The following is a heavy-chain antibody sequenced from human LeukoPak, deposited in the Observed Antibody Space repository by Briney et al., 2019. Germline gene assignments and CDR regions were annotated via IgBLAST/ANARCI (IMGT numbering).Heavy chain of an antibody. J-gene: IGHJ6*03. V-gene: IGHV1-8*01. CDR3: ARGRTDCNNGVCYSNYYYMDV. Sequence: ASVKVSCKTSGYAFTSYDINWVRQAPGQGLEWMGWMNPNTGHTGSAEQFQGRVTMTRNTSISTACMELSSLKSEDTATYYCARGRTDCNNGVCYSNYYYMDVWGKGTTVTVSS. D-gene: IGHD2-8*01. CDR2: MNPNTGHT. CDR1: GYAFTSYD.